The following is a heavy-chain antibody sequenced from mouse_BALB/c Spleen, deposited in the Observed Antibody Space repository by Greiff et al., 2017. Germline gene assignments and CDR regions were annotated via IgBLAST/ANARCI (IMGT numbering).Heavy chain of an antibody. CDR1: GFSLTSYG. Sequence: VKLMESGPGLVAPSQSLSITCTVSGFSLTSYGVHWVRQPPGKGLEWLGVIWAGGSTNYNSALMSRLSISKDNSKSQVFLKMNSLQTDDTAIYYCARSFYYDSSYWYFDVWGAGTTVTVSS. CDR3: ARSFYYDSSYWYFDV. D-gene: IGHD1-1*01. J-gene: IGHJ1*01. CDR2: IWAGGST. V-gene: IGHV2-9*02.